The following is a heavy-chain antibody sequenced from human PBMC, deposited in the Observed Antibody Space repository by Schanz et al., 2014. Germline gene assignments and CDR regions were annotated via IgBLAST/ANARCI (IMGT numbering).Heavy chain of an antibody. CDR1: GFTFSIYA. CDR2: ITTGGNT. V-gene: IGHV3-23*01. J-gene: IGHJ6*02. CDR3: AKDVRPVANTVHFYYMDV. D-gene: IGHD6-19*01. Sequence: EVQLLESGGGLVQPGGSLRLSCAASGFTFSIYAMSWARQTPGKGLEWVSSITTGGNTYYRDSVKGRFTISRDNSNNTVFLQMNSLRAEDTAVYYCAKDVRPVANTVHFYYMDVWGQGTTVTVSS.